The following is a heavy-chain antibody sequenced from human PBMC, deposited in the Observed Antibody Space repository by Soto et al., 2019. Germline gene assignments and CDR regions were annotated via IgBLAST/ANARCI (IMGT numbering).Heavy chain of an antibody. CDR2: INPKSDDT. J-gene: IGHJ5*02. V-gene: IGHV1-2*02. D-gene: IGHD4-4*01. Sequence: ASVKVSCEASGYPFSDNQIHWLRRAPGQGLEWMGRINPKSDDTNYAQKFQGRVTMTRDTSIDTAYLELTGLTSDDTATYYCARKHSLDYIRWGLDPWGQGTLVTVSS. CDR3: ARKHSLDYIRWGLDP. CDR1: GYPFSDNQ.